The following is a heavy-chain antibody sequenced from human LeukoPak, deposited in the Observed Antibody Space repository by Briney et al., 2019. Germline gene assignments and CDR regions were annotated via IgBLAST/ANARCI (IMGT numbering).Heavy chain of an antibody. J-gene: IGHJ4*02. CDR3: ARDLFYYDSSGYPSLFGY. CDR2: IYYSGST. Sequence: SQTLSLTCAVSGGSISSSSYYWGCIRQPPGKGLECIGSIYYSGSTYYNPSLKSRVTISVDTSKNQFSLKLSSVTAADTAVYYCARDLFYYDSSGYPSLFGYSGQGTLVTVSS. CDR1: GGSISSSSYY. D-gene: IGHD3-22*01. V-gene: IGHV4-39*07.